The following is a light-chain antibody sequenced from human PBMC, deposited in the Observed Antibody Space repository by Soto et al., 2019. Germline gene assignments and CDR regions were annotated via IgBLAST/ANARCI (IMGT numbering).Light chain of an antibody. CDR3: QQYFEWPPMT. J-gene: IGKJ1*01. V-gene: IGKV3-15*01. CDR1: QSVSSD. CDR2: AAS. Sequence: EIVMTQSPATLSVSPGERATLSCRASQSVSSDLAWYQQKPGQAPRLLIYAASIRATGIPARFSGSGPGTEFTLTISSLQSEDSAIYYCQQYFEWPPMTFGQGTKVEI.